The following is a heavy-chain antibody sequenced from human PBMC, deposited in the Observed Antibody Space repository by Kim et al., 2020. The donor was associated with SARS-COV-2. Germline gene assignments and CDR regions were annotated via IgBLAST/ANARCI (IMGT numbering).Heavy chain of an antibody. D-gene: IGHD6-13*01. Sequence: YAESVKGRFTISRDNSRNTVHLEMNSLRAEDTAMYYCVKDVRAESAAFESWGQGTLVTVSS. J-gene: IGHJ4*02. V-gene: IGHV3-30*02. CDR3: VKDVRAESAAFES.